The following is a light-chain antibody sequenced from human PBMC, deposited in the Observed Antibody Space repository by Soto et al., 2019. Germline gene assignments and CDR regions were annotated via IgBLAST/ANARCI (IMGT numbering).Light chain of an antibody. CDR2: KAS. J-gene: IGKJ2*01. CDR1: QSISNW. V-gene: IGKV1-5*03. Sequence: DIQMTQSPSTLSASVGDRVTITCRASQSISNWLAWYQQKPGKAPKLLIYKASSLQSGVPSRFSGSGAGREFTLYISSLQPDDFANSYCQRCNSYPRTFGQGKNLEIK. CDR3: QRCNSYPRT.